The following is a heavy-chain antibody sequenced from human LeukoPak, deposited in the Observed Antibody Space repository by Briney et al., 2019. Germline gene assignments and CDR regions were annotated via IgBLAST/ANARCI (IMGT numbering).Heavy chain of an antibody. CDR1: GYNFSNYG. V-gene: IGHV1-18*01. Sequence: ASMKVSCKASGYNFSNYGISWVRQAPGQGLEWMGWISGYNGNTNYAQKLQGRVTMTTDTSTTTAYMELRSLRSDDTAVYYCARSYYYDSSGYFDYWGQGTLVTVSS. CDR3: ARSYYYDSSGYFDY. J-gene: IGHJ4*02. CDR2: ISGYNGNT. D-gene: IGHD3-22*01.